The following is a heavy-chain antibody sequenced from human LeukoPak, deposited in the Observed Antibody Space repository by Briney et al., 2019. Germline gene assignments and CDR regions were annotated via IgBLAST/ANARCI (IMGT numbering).Heavy chain of an antibody. V-gene: IGHV4-4*07. CDR2: IYAGGNT. Sequence: SETLSLTCTVSDGSISFYYWTWIRQSAGKGLEWIGRIYAGGNTNYSPSLKSRATLSIDTSKNHFSLKLTSVTAADTAVYYCARDSRYFDFWSGYVDYWGQGILVTVS. J-gene: IGHJ4*02. CDR1: DGSISFYY. CDR3: ARDSRYFDFWSGYVDY. D-gene: IGHD3-3*01.